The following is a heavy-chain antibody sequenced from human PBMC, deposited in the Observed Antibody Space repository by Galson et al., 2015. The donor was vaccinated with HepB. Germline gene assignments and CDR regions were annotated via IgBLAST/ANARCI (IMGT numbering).Heavy chain of an antibody. V-gene: IGHV1-2*02. CDR2: INPNSGGT. CDR3: ARDVGLRFLEWLSPGTFDY. D-gene: IGHD3-3*01. J-gene: IGHJ4*02. Sequence: SVKVSCKASGYTFTGYYMHWVRQAPGQGLEWMGWINPNSGGTNYAQKFQGRVTMTRDTSISTAYMELSRLRSDDTAVYYCARDVGLRFLEWLSPGTFDYWGQGTLVTVSS. CDR1: GYTFTGYY.